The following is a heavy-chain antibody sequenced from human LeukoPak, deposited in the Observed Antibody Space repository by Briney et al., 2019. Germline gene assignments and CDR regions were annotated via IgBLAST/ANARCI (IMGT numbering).Heavy chain of an antibody. V-gene: IGHV4-39*01. D-gene: IGHD6-13*01. Sequence: PSETLSLTCTVSGGSISSSSYYWGWIRQPPGKGLEWIGSIYYSGSTYYNPSLKSRVTISVDTSKNQFSLKLSSVTAADTAVYYCARHPEGSSSRGAFDIWGQGTMVTVSS. J-gene: IGHJ3*02. CDR3: ARHPEGSSSRGAFDI. CDR1: GGSISSSSYY. CDR2: IYYSGST.